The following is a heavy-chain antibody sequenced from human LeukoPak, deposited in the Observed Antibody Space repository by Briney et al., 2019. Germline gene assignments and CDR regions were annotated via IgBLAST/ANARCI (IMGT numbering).Heavy chain of an antibody. CDR3: ARAPYYYDSSGYPFRFSYYYYGMDV. D-gene: IGHD3-22*01. CDR1: SGSFSGYY. V-gene: IGHV4-34*01. CDR2: INHSGST. J-gene: IGHJ6*02. Sequence: SETLSLTCAVYSGSFSGYYWSWIRQPPGKGLEWIGEINHSGSTNYNPSLKSRVTISVDTFKNQFSLKLSSVTAADTAVYYCARAPYYYDSSGYPFRFSYYYYGMDVWGQGTTVTVSS.